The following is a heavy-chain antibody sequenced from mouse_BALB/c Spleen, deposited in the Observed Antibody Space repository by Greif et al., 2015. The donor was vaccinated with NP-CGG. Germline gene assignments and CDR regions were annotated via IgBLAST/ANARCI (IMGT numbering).Heavy chain of an antibody. CDR2: INPSTGYT. CDR3: ARSGPGNYFDY. CDR1: GYTFTSYW. D-gene: IGHD3-2*02. V-gene: IGHV1-7*01. J-gene: IGHJ2*01. Sequence: LQESGAELAKPGASVKMSCKASGYTFTSYWMHWVKQRPGQGLEWIGYINPSTGYTEYNQKFKDKATLTADKSSSTAYMQLSSLTSEDSAVYYCARSGPGNYFDYWGQGTTLTVSS.